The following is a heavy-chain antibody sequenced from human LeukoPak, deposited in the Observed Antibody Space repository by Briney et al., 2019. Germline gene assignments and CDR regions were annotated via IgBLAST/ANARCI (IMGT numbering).Heavy chain of an antibody. Sequence: KPGGSLRLSCAASGFTFSSYSMNWVRQAPGKGLEWVSSISSSSSYIYYADSVKGRFTISRDNAKNSLYLQMNSLRAEDTAVYYCARFDILTGYSYAWGQGTLVTVSS. V-gene: IGHV3-21*01. D-gene: IGHD3-9*01. CDR2: ISSSSSYI. CDR1: GFTFSSYS. J-gene: IGHJ5*02. CDR3: ARFDILTGYSYA.